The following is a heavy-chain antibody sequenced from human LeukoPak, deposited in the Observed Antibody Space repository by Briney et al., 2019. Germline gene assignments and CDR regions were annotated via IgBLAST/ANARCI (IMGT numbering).Heavy chain of an antibody. D-gene: IGHD1-26*01. Sequence: GGSLRLSCAASGFTFCSYGMHWVRQAPGKRLEWVTFIRYDGSNKYYADSVKGRFTISRDNSKNTLYLQMNSLRAEDTTMYYCAKDQVGATSPFDIWGQGTMVTVSS. CDR1: GFTFCSYG. CDR2: IRYDGSNK. J-gene: IGHJ3*02. CDR3: AKDQVGATSPFDI. V-gene: IGHV3-30*02.